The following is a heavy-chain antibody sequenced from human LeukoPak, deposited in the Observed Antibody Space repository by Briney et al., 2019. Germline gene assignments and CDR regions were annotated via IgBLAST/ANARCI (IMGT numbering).Heavy chain of an antibody. Sequence: ASVTVSCTVSGYTLTELSMHWVRQAPGKGLEWMGGFDPEDGETIYAQKFQGRVTMTEDTSTDTAYMELSSLRSEDTAVYYCATDVRYYGSGILSYWGQGTLVTVSS. CDR1: GYTLTELS. CDR3: ATDVRYYGSGILSY. J-gene: IGHJ4*02. V-gene: IGHV1-24*01. D-gene: IGHD3-10*01. CDR2: FDPEDGET.